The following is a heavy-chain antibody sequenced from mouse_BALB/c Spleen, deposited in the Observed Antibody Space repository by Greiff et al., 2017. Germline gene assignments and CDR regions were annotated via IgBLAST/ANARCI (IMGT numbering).Heavy chain of an antibody. J-gene: IGHJ3*01. CDR1: GYTFTSYW. Sequence: VQLQQPGAELVRPGASVKLSCKASGYTFTSYWINWVKQRPGQGLEWIGNIYPSDSYTNYNQKFKDKATLTVDKSSSTAYMQLSSPTSEDSAVYYCTRWGYDYDVGVWFAYWGQGTLVTVSA. CDR2: IYPSDSYT. CDR3: TRWGYDYDVGVWFAY. V-gene: IGHV1-69*02. D-gene: IGHD2-4*01.